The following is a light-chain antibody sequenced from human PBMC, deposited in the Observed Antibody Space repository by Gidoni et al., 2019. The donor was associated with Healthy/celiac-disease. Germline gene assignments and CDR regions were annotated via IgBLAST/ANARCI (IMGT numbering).Light chain of an antibody. J-gene: IGLJ2*01. V-gene: IGLV1-44*01. CDR3: AAWDDSLNGYVV. CDR1: SSNIGSNT. CDR2: SNN. Sequence: QSVLPQPPSASGTPGQRVTISCSVSSSNIGSNTVNWYQQLPGTAPKLLIYSNNQRPPGVPDRFSGSKSGTSASLAISGLQSEDEADYYCAAWDDSLNGYVVFGGGTKLTVL.